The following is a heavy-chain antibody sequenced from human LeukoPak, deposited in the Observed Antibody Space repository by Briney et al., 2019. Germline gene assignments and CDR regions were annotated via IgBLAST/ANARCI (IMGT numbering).Heavy chain of an antibody. CDR2: IYTDGST. J-gene: IGHJ3*02. CDR3: ARGFQYYYDYSGYYPSFAFDI. D-gene: IGHD3-22*01. CDR1: GASISNGSAY. Sequence: SETLSLTCTVSGASISNGSAYWTWIRQPAGKGLEWIGRIYTDGSTNYNPSLKSRITISADTSKKQFSLKLTSVTAADTAVYYCARGFQYYYDYSGYYPSFAFDIWGQGTRVTVSS. V-gene: IGHV4-61*02.